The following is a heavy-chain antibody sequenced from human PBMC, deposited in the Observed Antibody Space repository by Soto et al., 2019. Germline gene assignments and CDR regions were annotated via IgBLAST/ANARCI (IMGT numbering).Heavy chain of an antibody. CDR1: GGSISSYY. Sequence: SETLSLTCTVSGGSISSYYWSWIRQPPGKGLEWIGYIYYSGSTNYNPSLKSRVTISVDTSKNQFSLKLSSVTAADTAVYYCARESIAAAGDAFDIWGKGTMGTV. CDR3: ARESIAAAGDAFDI. CDR2: IYYSGST. D-gene: IGHD6-13*01. J-gene: IGHJ3*02. V-gene: IGHV4-59*01.